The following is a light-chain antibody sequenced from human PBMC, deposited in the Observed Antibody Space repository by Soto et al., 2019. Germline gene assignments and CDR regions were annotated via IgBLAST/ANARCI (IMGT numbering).Light chain of an antibody. V-gene: IGKV3-20*01. Sequence: EIVLTQSPGTLSLSPGQRATLSCRASQSVTSNFLAWYQQKTGQAPRLPIYGASSRATGIPDRFSGSGSGTDFTLTISRLEPEDFAVYYCQQYATSSMYTFGQGTKVDIK. CDR1: QSVTSNF. CDR2: GAS. CDR3: QQYATSSMYT. J-gene: IGKJ2*01.